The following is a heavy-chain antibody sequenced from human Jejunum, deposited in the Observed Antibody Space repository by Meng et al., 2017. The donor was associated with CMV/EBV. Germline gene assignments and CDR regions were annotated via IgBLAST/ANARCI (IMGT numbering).Heavy chain of an antibody. J-gene: IGHJ4*02. CDR3: ARHMIRGVDFDS. CDR2: IFPGDSDT. V-gene: IGHV5-51*01. D-gene: IGHD3-10*01. Sequence: GSVYRFGIYWIAWVRQKPGKGLEYMGMIFPGDSDTRYSPSFEGQVTISADKSINTAYLQWSSLKASDTAMYYCARHMIRGVDFDSWGQGTLVTVSS. CDR1: VYRFGIYW.